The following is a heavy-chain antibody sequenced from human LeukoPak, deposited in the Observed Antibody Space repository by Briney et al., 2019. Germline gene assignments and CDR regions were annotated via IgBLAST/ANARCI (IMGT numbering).Heavy chain of an antibody. Sequence: GGSLRLSCAASGFNFTSYWMHWVRQAPGKGLVWVSRVNSDGSSTTYADSVKGRFTISSDNAKNTLYLQMNSLRAEDTAVYYCARGRYYGMDVWGQGTTVTVSS. CDR3: ARGRYYGMDV. V-gene: IGHV3-74*01. CDR1: GFNFTSYW. J-gene: IGHJ6*02. CDR2: VNSDGSST.